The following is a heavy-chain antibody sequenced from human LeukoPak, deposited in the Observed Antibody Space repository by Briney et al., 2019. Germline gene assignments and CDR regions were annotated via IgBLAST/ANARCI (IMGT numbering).Heavy chain of an antibody. CDR1: GGSISSSSYY. CDR2: IYYSDNI. J-gene: IGHJ2*01. CDR3: ARSQLLWFGEIPYDL. V-gene: IGHV4-39*07. Sequence: PSETLSLTCTVSGGSISSSSYYWGWIRQPPGKGLEWIGSIYYSDNIYYNPSLKSRVTISVDTSKNQFSLKLSSVTAADTAVYYCARSQLLWFGEIPYDLWGRGTLVTVSS. D-gene: IGHD3-10*01.